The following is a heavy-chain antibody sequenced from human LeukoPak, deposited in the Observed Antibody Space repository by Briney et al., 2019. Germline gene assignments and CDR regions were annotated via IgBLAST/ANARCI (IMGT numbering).Heavy chain of an antibody. V-gene: IGHV3-11*04. CDR1: GFTFSRYY. Sequence: GGSLRLSCAASGFTFSRYYMSWIRQAPGKGLEWVSYISDSGSTVFYADSVKGRFTISRDNAKNSLSLQMNSLRAEDTAVYYCARARYYDSSGYRYYFDYWGQGTLVTVSS. J-gene: IGHJ4*02. CDR2: ISDSGSTV. D-gene: IGHD3-22*01. CDR3: ARARYYDSSGYRYYFDY.